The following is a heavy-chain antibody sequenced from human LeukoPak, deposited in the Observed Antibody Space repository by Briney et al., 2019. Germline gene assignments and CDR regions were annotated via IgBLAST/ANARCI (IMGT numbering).Heavy chain of an antibody. CDR3: AANYLADSSGYYAFDY. V-gene: IGHV4-59*01. CDR2: IYYSGST. Sequence: SETLSLTCTVSGGSISSYYWSWIRQPPGKGLEWIGYIYYSGSTNYNPSLKSRVTISVDTSKNQFSLKLSSVTAADTAVYYCAANYLADSSGYYAFDYWGQGTLVTVSS. D-gene: IGHD3-22*01. J-gene: IGHJ4*02. CDR1: GGSISSYY.